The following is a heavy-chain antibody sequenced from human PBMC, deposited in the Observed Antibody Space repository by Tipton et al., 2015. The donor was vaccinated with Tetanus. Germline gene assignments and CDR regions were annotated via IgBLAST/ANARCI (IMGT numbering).Heavy chain of an antibody. CDR2: IDPNSGDT. V-gene: IGHV1-2*02. Sequence: QLVQSGAELKKPGASVKVSCTASGYTFTGYYMYWVRQAPGQGLEWVGWIDPNSGDTIYAQNFQGRVTMTRDTSMSTVYMELSRLRTDDTAGYYCARDRGDYIYYGMDVWGPGTTVTVSS. CDR1: GYTFTGYY. CDR3: ARDRGDYIYYGMDV. J-gene: IGHJ6*02. D-gene: IGHD3-22*01.